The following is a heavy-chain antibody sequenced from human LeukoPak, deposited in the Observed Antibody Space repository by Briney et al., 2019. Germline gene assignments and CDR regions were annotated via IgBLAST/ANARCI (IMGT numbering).Heavy chain of an antibody. J-gene: IGHJ6*04. CDR3: ARILGLPAPGPLWVITGNYYYGMDV. Sequence: PGGSLRLSCAASGFTFSSYEMNWVRQAPGKGLEWVSYISSSGSPIYYADSVKGRFTISRDNAKNSLYLQMNSLRAEDTAVYYCARILGLPAPGPLWVITGNYYYGMDVWGKGTTVTVSS. V-gene: IGHV3-48*03. D-gene: IGHD3-22*01. CDR1: GFTFSSYE. CDR2: ISSSGSPI.